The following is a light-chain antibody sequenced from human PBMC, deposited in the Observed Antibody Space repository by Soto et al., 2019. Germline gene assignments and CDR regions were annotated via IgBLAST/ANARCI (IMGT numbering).Light chain of an antibody. CDR2: DAS. J-gene: IGKJ4*01. Sequence: DIQMTQSPFTLSASVGDIVTITCRASQSLRGRLAWYQQKPGNAPRLLIYDASTLESGVPSRFSGTGSETEFTLTISGLQPDDFATYYCQQHSSFASFCGGTKV. V-gene: IGKV1-5*01. CDR3: QQHSSFAS. CDR1: QSLRGR.